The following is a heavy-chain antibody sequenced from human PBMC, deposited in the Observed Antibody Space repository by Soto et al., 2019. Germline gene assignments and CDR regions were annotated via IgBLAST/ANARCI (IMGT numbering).Heavy chain of an antibody. V-gene: IGHV2-5*02. CDR1: GCSLSTSGGG. CDR3: AHGNYQAFDP. J-gene: IGHJ5*02. D-gene: IGHD3-16*02. CDR2: SYWDDDK. Sequence: SVPMLVNHTETLTRTFTFSGCSLSTSGGGGGWIRQPPGKALEWLALSYWDDDKRYSPSLKSRRTITKDTSKNQVVLTMTNMDPVDTATYYCAHGNYQAFDPWGQGTLVTVSS.